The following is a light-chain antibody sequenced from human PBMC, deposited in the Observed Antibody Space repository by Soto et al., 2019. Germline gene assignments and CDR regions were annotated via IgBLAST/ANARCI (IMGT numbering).Light chain of an antibody. Sequence: QSALTQPAPVSGSPGQSITISCTGTSSDVGGYNYVSWYQQHPGKAPKLMIYDVSNRPSGVSNRFSGSKSGNTASLTISGLQAEDEADYYCSSYTSSSTPYVFGTGTKLTV. CDR3: SSYTSSSTPYV. CDR2: DVS. J-gene: IGLJ1*01. V-gene: IGLV2-14*01. CDR1: SSDVGGYNY.